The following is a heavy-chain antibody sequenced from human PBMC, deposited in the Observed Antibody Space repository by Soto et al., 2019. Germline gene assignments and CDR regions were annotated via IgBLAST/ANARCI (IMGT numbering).Heavy chain of an antibody. D-gene: IGHD3-22*01. V-gene: IGHV3-7*03. Sequence: EVQLVESEGGLVQPGGSLRLSCAASGFTFSSYWMSWVRQAPGKGLEWVANIKQDGSEKYYVVSVEGRFTIARDNAKNSLYLQMNSLRAEDTDVYFCARRTPTMNYFDCWGQGTLVTVSS. J-gene: IGHJ4*02. CDR1: GFTFSSYW. CDR3: ARRTPTMNYFDC. CDR2: IKQDGSEK.